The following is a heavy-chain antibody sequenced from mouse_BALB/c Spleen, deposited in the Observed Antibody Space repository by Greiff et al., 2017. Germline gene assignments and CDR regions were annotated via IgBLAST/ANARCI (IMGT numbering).Heavy chain of an antibody. V-gene: IGHV14-3*02. J-gene: IGHJ2*01. D-gene: IGHD2-1*01. Sequence: EVQLQQSGAELVKPGASVKLSCTASGFNIKDTYMHWVKQRPEQGLEWIGRIDPANGNTKYDPKFQGKATITADTSSNTAYLQLSSLTSEDTAVYYCASPYGNYEEYYFDYWGQGTTLTVSS. CDR3: ASPYGNYEEYYFDY. CDR1: GFNIKDTY. CDR2: IDPANGNT.